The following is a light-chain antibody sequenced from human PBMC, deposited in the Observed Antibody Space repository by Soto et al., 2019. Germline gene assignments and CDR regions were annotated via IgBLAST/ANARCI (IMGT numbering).Light chain of an antibody. Sequence: QSALTQPASVSGSPGQSITISCTGTSSDVGGYNYVSWYQQHPGKAPKLMIFEVSNRPSGVSNRFSGSKSGTTASLTISGLQAEDEADYYCISYTSGSNLYVFGTGTKVTVL. CDR3: ISYTSGSNLYV. J-gene: IGLJ1*01. CDR2: EVS. V-gene: IGLV2-14*01. CDR1: SSDVGGYNY.